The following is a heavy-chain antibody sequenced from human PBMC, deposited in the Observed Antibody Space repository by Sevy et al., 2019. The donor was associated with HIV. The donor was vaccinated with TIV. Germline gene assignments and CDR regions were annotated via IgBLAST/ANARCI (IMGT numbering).Heavy chain of an antibody. CDR3: ARDLPYCTNGVCYIRPIYYYYGMDV. D-gene: IGHD2-8*01. CDR2: INTNTGNP. V-gene: IGHV7-4-1*02. Sequence: ASVKVSCKASGYTFTSYAMNWVRQAPGQGLEWMGWINTNTGNPTYAQGFTGRFVFSLDTSVSTADLQISSLKAEDTAVYYCARDLPYCTNGVCYIRPIYYYYGMDVWGHGTTVTVSS. CDR1: GYTFTSYA. J-gene: IGHJ6*02.